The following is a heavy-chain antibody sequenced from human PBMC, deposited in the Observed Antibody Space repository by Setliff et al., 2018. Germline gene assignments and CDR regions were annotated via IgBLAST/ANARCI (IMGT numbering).Heavy chain of an antibody. CDR3: ARLSGYCNGGNCYGYYTFDI. D-gene: IGHD2-15*01. CDR2: INYSGIT. V-gene: IGHV4-39*01. CDR1: GDSISSSSYY. Sequence: SETLSLTCSVSGDSISSSSYYWGWIRQPPGKGLEWIGSINYSGITYYSPSLKSRVIVSVDTSKNQFSLKLSSVTAADTAVYYCARLSGYCNGGNCYGYYTFDIWGQGTMGT. J-gene: IGHJ3*02.